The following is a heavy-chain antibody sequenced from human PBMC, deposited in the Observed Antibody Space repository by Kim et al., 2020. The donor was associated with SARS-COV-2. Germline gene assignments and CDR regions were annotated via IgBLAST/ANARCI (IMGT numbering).Heavy chain of an antibody. J-gene: IGHJ4*02. V-gene: IGHV3-21*01. D-gene: IGHD6-19*01. CDR1: GFTFSSYS. CDR2: ISSSSYI. Sequence: GGSLRLSCAASGFTFSSYSMNWVRQAPGKGLEWVSSISSSSYIYYADSVKGRFTISRDNAKNSLYLQMNSLRAEDTAAYYCARLAVADTVYFAYWGQGTL. CDR3: ARLAVADTVYFAY.